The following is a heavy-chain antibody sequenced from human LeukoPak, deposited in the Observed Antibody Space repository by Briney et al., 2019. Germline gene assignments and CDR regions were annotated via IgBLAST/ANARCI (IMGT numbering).Heavy chain of an antibody. J-gene: IGHJ6*03. CDR1: GFTFSSYS. CDR2: ISSSSSYI. CDR3: ARPLRESIFGYYYMDV. D-gene: IGHD3-3*01. Sequence: KPGRSLRLSCAASGFTFSSYSMNWVRQAPGKGLEWVSSISSSSSYIYYADSVKGRFTISRDNAKNSLYLQMNSLRAEDTAVYYCARPLRESIFGYYYMDVWGKGTTVTVSS. V-gene: IGHV3-21*01.